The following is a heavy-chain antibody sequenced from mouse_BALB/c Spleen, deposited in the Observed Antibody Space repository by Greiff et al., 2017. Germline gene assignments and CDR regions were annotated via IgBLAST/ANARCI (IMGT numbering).Heavy chain of an antibody. J-gene: IGHJ2*01. Sequence: QVQLQQPGAELVKPGASEKLSCKASGYTFTSYYMYWVKQRPGQGLEWIGGINPSNGGTNFNEKFKSKATLTVDKSSSTAYMQLSSLTSEDSAVYYCTRGIYYDYGFDYWGQGTTLTVSS. V-gene: IGHV1S81*02. CDR3: TRGIYYDYGFDY. D-gene: IGHD2-4*01. CDR1: GYTFTSYY. CDR2: INPSNGGT.